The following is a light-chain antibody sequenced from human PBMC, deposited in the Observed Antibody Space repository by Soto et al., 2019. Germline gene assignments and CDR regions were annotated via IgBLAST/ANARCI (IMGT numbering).Light chain of an antibody. CDR3: QQYNSLYP. J-gene: IGKJ2*01. Sequence: DIQMTQSPSTLSASLGDRVTITCRASQSISSGLAWYQQKPGKAPKLLIYKATILESGVPSRFSGSGSGTESTLTISSLQPDEFATYYCQQYNSLYPFGQGTKLVIK. V-gene: IGKV1-5*03. CDR1: QSISSG. CDR2: KAT.